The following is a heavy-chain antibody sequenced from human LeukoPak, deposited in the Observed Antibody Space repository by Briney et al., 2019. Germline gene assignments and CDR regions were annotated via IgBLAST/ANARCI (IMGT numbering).Heavy chain of an antibody. J-gene: IGHJ4*02. CDR1: GGTFNSYA. V-gene: IGHV1-69*06. CDR2: IIPIFGTA. CDR3: AREKEGLLTFDY. D-gene: IGHD3-10*01. Sequence: SVKVSCKASGGTFNSYAISWVRQAPGQGLEWMGGIIPIFGTANYAQKFQGRVTITADKSTSTAYMELSSLRSEDTAVYYCAREKEGLLTFDYWGQGTLVTVSS.